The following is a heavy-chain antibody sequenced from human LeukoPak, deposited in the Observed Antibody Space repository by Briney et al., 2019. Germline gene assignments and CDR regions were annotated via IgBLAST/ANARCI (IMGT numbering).Heavy chain of an antibody. CDR3: ARSQGIVVVVAADYYYYMDV. V-gene: IGHV1-69*05. Sequence: SVKVSCKASGGTFSSYAISWVRQAPGQGLEWMGGIIPIFGTANYAQKFQGRVTITTDESTSTAYMELSSLRSEDTAVYYCARSQGIVVVVAADYYYYMDVWGKGTTVTVSS. J-gene: IGHJ6*03. D-gene: IGHD2-15*01. CDR2: IIPIFGTA. CDR1: GGTFSSYA.